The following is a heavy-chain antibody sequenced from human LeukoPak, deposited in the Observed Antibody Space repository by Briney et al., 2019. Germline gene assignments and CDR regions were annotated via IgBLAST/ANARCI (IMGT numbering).Heavy chain of an antibody. D-gene: IGHD6-19*01. J-gene: IGHJ5*02. Sequence: SESLSLTCTVSGASTITIISYWGWIRQTPGKGLEWIGSIYYSGTTYYNPSLESRVTISIDTSKNQFSVKLTSVTAADTAVYYCARDQGAVAGIDPWGQGTLVTVSS. CDR2: IYYSGTT. CDR3: ARDQGAVAGIDP. CDR1: GASTITIISY. V-gene: IGHV4-39*07.